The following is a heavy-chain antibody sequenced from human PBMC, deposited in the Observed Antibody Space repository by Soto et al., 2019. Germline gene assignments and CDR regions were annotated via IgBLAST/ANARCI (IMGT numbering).Heavy chain of an antibody. Sequence: QVPVVQSGAEVKKPGASVKISCKTSGYSFTDDYLHWVRQAPGQGLEWVGWINPHSGSTNFAQKFLGRVSMTRDTSISTAYMELFSLMSDDTAIYYCARAVYCGDDCYSYGMDVWGQGTTVTVSS. CDR3: ARAVYCGDDCYSYGMDV. V-gene: IGHV1-2*02. D-gene: IGHD2-21*02. CDR1: GYSFTDDY. J-gene: IGHJ6*02. CDR2: INPHSGST.